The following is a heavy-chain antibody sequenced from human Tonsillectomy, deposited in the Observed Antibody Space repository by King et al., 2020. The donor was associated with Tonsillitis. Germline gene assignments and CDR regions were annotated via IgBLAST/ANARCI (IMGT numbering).Heavy chain of an antibody. CDR3: AREDYYDSSGYN. J-gene: IGHJ4*02. V-gene: IGHV3-20*04. CDR1: GFTFGDYG. CDR2: INWNGGRT. Sequence: EVQLVESGGGVVRPGGSLRLTCAASGFTFGDYGMSWVRQAPGKGLEWVSGINWNGGRTGYADSVKGRFTISRDNAKNSLYLQMNSLRAEDTALYYCAREDYYDSSGYNWGQGTLVTVSS. D-gene: IGHD3-22*01.